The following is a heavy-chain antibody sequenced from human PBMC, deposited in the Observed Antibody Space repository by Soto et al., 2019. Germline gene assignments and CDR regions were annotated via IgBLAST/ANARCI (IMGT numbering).Heavy chain of an antibody. D-gene: IGHD6-13*01. CDR2: IYYSGST. Sequence: SETLSLTCTVSGGSISSGGYYWSWIRQHPGKGLEWIGYIYYSGSTHYNPSLKSRASFSIDTSKNQFSLNLRSVTAADTAVYYCARDAYSSSWLDYWGQGTLVTVSS. J-gene: IGHJ4*02. V-gene: IGHV4-61*08. CDR1: GGSISSGGYY. CDR3: ARDAYSSSWLDY.